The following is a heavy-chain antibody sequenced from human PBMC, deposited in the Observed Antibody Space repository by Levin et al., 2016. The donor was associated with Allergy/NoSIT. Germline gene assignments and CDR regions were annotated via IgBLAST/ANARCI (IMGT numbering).Heavy chain of an antibody. Sequence: GESLKISCAASGFTFSSYAMHWVRQAPGKGLEWVAVISYDGSNKYYADSVKGRFTISRDNSKNTLYLQMNSLRGEDTAVYYCARGTGYSYGPDAFDIWGQGTMVTVSS. CDR1: GFTFSSYA. V-gene: IGHV3-30*14. D-gene: IGHD5-18*01. J-gene: IGHJ3*02. CDR2: ISYDGSNK. CDR3: ARGTGYSYGPDAFDI.